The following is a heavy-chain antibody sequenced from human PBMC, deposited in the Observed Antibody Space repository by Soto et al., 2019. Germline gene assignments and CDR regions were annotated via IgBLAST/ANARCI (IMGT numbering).Heavy chain of an antibody. CDR3: ARGGYYDSSGSRNYHYYGMDV. V-gene: IGHV1-18*01. CDR1: GYTFSSYG. CDR2: ISPYNDDT. J-gene: IGHJ6*02. D-gene: IGHD3-22*01. Sequence: QAQLVQSGAEVKKPGASVKVSCKASGYTFSSYGISWVRQAPGQGLEWLGWISPYNDDTNYAQKLQGRVTLTTDTSTRTAYMDLRSLRSDDKAVYYCARGGYYDSSGSRNYHYYGMDVWGQGTTVTVSS.